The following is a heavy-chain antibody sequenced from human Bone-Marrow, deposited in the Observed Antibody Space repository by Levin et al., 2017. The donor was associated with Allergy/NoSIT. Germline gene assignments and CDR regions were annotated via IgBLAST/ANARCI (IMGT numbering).Heavy chain of an antibody. Sequence: PGGSLRLSCAASGFSFNTYAMSWVRQAPDKGLEWVSAISSSGGHTFYADSVKGRFIISRDNSKNTLFLQMSSLRVDDTAIYYCVKDSSGAFGGWFDPWGQGTLVTVSS. CDR3: VKDSSGAFGGWFDP. V-gene: IGHV3-23*01. D-gene: IGHD3-10*01. CDR2: ISSSGGHT. J-gene: IGHJ5*02. CDR1: GFSFNTYA.